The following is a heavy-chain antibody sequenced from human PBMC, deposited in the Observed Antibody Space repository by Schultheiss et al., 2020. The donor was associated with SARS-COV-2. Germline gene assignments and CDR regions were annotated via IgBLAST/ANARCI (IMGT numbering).Heavy chain of an antibody. J-gene: IGHJ4*02. CDR2: IWYDGSNK. V-gene: IGHV3-33*01. D-gene: IGHD1-26*01. Sequence: GGSLRLSCAASGFTFSSYGMHWVRQAPGKGLEWVAVIWYDGSNKYYADSVKGRFTISRDNSKNTLYLQMNSLRAEDTAVYYCARDPQWELLFYFDYWGQGTLVTVSS. CDR1: GFTFSSYG. CDR3: ARDPQWELLFYFDY.